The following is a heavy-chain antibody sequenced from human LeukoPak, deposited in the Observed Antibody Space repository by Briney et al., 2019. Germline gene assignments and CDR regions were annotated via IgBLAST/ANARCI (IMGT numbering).Heavy chain of an antibody. V-gene: IGHV3-33*01. CDR2: IWYDGSNK. CDR3: ARVGPGKDAIDI. CDR1: GFTFSSYG. J-gene: IGHJ3*02. Sequence: GRSLRLSCAASGFTFSSYGMHWVRQAPGKGLEWVAVIWYDGSNKYYADSVKGRFTISRDNSKNTLYLQMNSLRAEDTAVYYCARVGPGKDAIDIWGQGTMVTVSS.